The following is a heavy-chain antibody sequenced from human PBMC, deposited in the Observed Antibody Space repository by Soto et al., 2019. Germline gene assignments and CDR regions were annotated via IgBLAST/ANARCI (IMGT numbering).Heavy chain of an antibody. CDR1: GGSFSGYY. Sequence: SETLSLTCAVYGGSFSGYYWSWIRQPPGKGLEWIGEINHSGNTNYNPSLKSRVTISVDTSKNQFSLKLSSVTAADTAVYYCARVWVVCSSTSCYSKGAPSPTHFDYWGQGTLVTVSS. J-gene: IGHJ4*02. V-gene: IGHV4-34*01. D-gene: IGHD2-2*01. CDR2: INHSGNT. CDR3: ARVWVVCSSTSCYSKGAPSPTHFDY.